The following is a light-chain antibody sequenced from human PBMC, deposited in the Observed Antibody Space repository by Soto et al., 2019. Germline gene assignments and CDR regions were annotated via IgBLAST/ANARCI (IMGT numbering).Light chain of an antibody. CDR1: QSISSW. J-gene: IGKJ5*01. V-gene: IGKV1-12*01. CDR2: AAS. CDR3: QQAKSFPLT. Sequence: DIQMTQSPSTLSASVGDRVTITCRASQSISSWLAWYQQKPGRAPKLLSYAASNLQSGVPSRFSGSGSGTDFTLTINSLQPEDFETYYCQQAKSFPLTFGQGTRLEIK.